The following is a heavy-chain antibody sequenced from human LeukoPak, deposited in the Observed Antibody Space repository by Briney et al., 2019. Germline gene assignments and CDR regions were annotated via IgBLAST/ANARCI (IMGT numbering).Heavy chain of an antibody. CDR3: ARDFKDGYC. Sequence: GGSLRLSCAASGFTFNNYWMHWVRQGPGKGLGWVSGINTDGRDTRYADSVKGRFTISRDNAKSTLYVQMNSLRAEDTGVYYCARDFKDGYCWGHGTLVTVSS. CDR2: INTDGRDT. J-gene: IGHJ4*01. D-gene: IGHD5-24*01. CDR1: GFTFNNYW. V-gene: IGHV3-74*01.